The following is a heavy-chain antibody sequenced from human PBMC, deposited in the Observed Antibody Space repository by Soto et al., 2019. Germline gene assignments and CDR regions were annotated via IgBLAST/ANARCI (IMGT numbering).Heavy chain of an antibody. CDR3: ARDRQYCTGDTCYSRFFDY. CDR2: TYYRSKWYN. V-gene: IGHV6-1*01. D-gene: IGHD2-15*01. Sequence: SQTLSLTCDISGDSVSSDSAAWNWIRQSPSRGLEWLGRTYYRSKWYNNYAVSVKSRITIIPDTSKNHFSLQLNSVTPEDTAVYYCARDRQYCTGDTCYSRFFDYWGLGTLVTVS. J-gene: IGHJ4*02. CDR1: GDSVSSDSAA.